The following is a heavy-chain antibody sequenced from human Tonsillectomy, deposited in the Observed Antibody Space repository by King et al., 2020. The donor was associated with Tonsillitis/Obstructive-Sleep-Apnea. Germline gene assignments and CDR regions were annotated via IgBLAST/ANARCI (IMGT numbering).Heavy chain of an antibody. CDR2: ISYDGGNK. V-gene: IGHV3-30*18. D-gene: IGHD2-15*01. CDR1: GFTFSDYG. Sequence: VQLVESGGGVVRPGRSLRLSCAASGFTFSDYGMHWVRQAPGKGLEWLTMISYDGGNKYYLDSLKGRFTISRDNSNNRLFLQMNSLRPEDTAVYYCAKDFEESPSLLHSFDSWGQGTLFTVSS. J-gene: IGHJ4*02. CDR3: AKDFEESPSLLHSFDS.